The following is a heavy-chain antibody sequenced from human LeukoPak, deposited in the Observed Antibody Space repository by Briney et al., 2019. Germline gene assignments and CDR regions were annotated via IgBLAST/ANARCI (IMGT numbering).Heavy chain of an antibody. Sequence: SETLSLTCAVYGGSFSGYYWSWIRQPPGKGLEWIGEINHSGSTNYNPSLKSRVTISVDTSKNQFSLKLSSVTAADTAVYYCARPRTRQGRIYYFDYWGQGTLVTVSS. J-gene: IGHJ4*02. CDR3: ARPRTRQGRIYYFDY. CDR1: GGSFSGYY. CDR2: INHSGST. V-gene: IGHV4-34*01. D-gene: IGHD2/OR15-2a*01.